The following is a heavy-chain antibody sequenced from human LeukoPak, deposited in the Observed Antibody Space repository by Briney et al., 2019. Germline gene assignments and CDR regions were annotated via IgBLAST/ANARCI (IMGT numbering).Heavy chain of an antibody. CDR2: MNPNSGNT. CDR1: GYTFTSYD. V-gene: IGHV1-8*01. CDR3: ARNNNYGDYDDY. Sequence: ASVKVSCKASGYTFTSYDINWVRQATGQGLEWMGWMNPNSGNTGYAQKFQGRVTMTRNTSISTAYMELSSLRSEDTAVYYCARNNNYGDYDDYWGQGNLVTVSS. D-gene: IGHD4-17*01. J-gene: IGHJ4*02.